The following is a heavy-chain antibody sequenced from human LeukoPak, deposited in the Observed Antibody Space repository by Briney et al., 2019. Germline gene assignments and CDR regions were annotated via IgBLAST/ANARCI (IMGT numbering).Heavy chain of an antibody. CDR3: AKSKSLGLQYFDN. CDR2: IYYSGTI. D-gene: IGHD1-7*01. CDR1: GGSLSGHY. Sequence: SETLSLTCTVSGGSLSGHYWNWIRQSPEKGLEWIGYIYYSGTINYNPSLKARVTMSIDTSKNQFSLKLSSVTAADTAIYYCAKSKSLGLQYFDNWGQGTLATVSS. J-gene: IGHJ4*02. V-gene: IGHV4-59*11.